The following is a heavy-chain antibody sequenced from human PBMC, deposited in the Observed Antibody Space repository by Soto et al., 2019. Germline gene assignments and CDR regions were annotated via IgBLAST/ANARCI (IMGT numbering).Heavy chain of an antibody. D-gene: IGHD1-26*01. Sequence: AAVKVSCKASGYTFTSYGISWVRQAPGQGLEWMGWISAYNGNTNYAQKLQGRVTMTTDTSTSTAYMELRSLRSDDTAAYYCARGLGGGATTAPFQHWGQGTLVTVSS. CDR3: ARGLGGGATTAPFQH. J-gene: IGHJ1*01. V-gene: IGHV1-18*01. CDR2: ISAYNGNT. CDR1: GYTFTSYG.